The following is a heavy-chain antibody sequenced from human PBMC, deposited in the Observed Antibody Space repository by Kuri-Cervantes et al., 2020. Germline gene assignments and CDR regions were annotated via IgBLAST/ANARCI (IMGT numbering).Heavy chain of an antibody. D-gene: IGHD2-15*01. CDR1: GFTFSDYY. CDR2: ISSSGSTI. Sequence: GESLKISCAASGFTFSDYYMSWIRQAPGKGLEWVSYISSSGSTIYYADSVKGRFTISRDNSKNTLYLQMNSLRAEDTAVYYCAMSRKGYCSGGSCYGLKNWGPGTLVTVSS. CDR3: AMSRKGYCSGGSCYGLKN. V-gene: IGHV3-11*04. J-gene: IGHJ4*02.